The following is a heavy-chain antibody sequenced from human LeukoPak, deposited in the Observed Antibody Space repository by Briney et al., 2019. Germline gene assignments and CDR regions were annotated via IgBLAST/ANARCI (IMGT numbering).Heavy chain of an antibody. V-gene: IGHV1-69*13. CDR2: IIPIFGTA. CDR3: ARSGWYVWPYYYYYYMDV. J-gene: IGHJ6*03. D-gene: IGHD6-13*01. CDR1: GGTFSSYA. Sequence: SVKVSCKASGGTFSSYAISWVRQATGQGLEWMGGIIPIFGTANYAQKFQGRVTITADESTSTAYMELSSLRSEDTAVYYCARSGWYVWPYYYYYYMDVWGKGTTVTISS.